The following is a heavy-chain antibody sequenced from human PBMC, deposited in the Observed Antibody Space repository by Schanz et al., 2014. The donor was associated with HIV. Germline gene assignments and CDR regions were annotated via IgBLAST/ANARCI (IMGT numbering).Heavy chain of an antibody. V-gene: IGHV3-30*18. Sequence: QVQVVESGGGVVQPGRSLRLSCAASEFIFSSYGIHWVRQAPGKGLEWVAVISNDGSNEYYADSVKGRFTLSRDNSKNRVFLQMNSLRTEDTAVYYCAKSQKGASCCFPLDSWGQGTLVTVFS. CDR1: EFIFSSYG. J-gene: IGHJ4*02. D-gene: IGHD2-2*01. CDR2: ISNDGSNE. CDR3: AKSQKGASCCFPLDS.